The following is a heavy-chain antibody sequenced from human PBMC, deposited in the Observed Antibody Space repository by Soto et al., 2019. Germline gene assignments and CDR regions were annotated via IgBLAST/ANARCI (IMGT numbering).Heavy chain of an antibody. CDR2: ISAYNGNT. CDR3: ASWLVGGWLQKVDAFDI. J-gene: IGHJ3*02. V-gene: IGHV1-18*04. Sequence: QVQLVQSGAEVKKPGASVKVSCKASGYTFTSYGISWVRQAPGQGLEWMGWISAYNGNTNYAQKLQGRVTMTTDTSTSTAYMELRSLRSDDTAMYYCASWLVGGWLQKVDAFDIWGQGTMVTVSS. CDR1: GYTFTSYG. D-gene: IGHD3-22*01.